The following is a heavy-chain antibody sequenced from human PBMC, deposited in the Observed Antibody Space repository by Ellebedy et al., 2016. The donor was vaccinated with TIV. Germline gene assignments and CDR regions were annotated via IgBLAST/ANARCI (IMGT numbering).Heavy chain of an antibody. CDR3: AREGFSNGHCGSFDI. D-gene: IGHD5-18*01. V-gene: IGHV3-23*01. CDR1: GFNFDTSV. CDR2: INNGGEAT. J-gene: IGHJ3*02. Sequence: GESLKISCAASGFNFDTSVMSWIRQAPGRGLEWVSTINNGGEATHFRDSVKGRFTISRDNSKKTLDLQMTSLGIEDTGMYYCAREGFSNGHCGSFDIWGLGTMVTVSS.